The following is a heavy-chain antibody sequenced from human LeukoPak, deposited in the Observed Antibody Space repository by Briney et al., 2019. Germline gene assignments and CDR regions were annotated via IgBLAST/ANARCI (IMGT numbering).Heavy chain of an antibody. V-gene: IGHV4-34*01. D-gene: IGHD3-3*01. J-gene: IGHJ6*03. CDR3: AGTYYGFWSGYYPHYYYYYMDV. Sequence: PSETLSLTCAVYGGSFSGYYWSWIRQPPGKGLEWIGEINHSGSTNYNPSLKRGATISVDTSKKQFSLKLSSVTAADTAVYYCAGTYYGFWSGYYPHYYYYYMDVWGKGTTVTVSS. CDR2: INHSGST. CDR1: GGSFSGYY.